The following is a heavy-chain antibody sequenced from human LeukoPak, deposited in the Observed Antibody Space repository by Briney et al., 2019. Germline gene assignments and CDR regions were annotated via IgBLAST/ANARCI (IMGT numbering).Heavy chain of an antibody. CDR3: ARDKIVGATHFDY. Sequence: GGSLRLSCAASGFTVSSNYMSWVRQAPGKGLEWVSVIYSGGSTYYADSVKGRFTISRDNSKNSLYLQMNSLRAEDTAVYYCARDKIVGATHFDYWGQGTLVTVSS. J-gene: IGHJ4*02. CDR2: IYSGGST. V-gene: IGHV3-53*01. CDR1: GFTVSSNY. D-gene: IGHD1-26*01.